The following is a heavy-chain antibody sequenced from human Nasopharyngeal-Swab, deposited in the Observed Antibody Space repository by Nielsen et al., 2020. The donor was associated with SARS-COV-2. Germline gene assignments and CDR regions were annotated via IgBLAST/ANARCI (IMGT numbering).Heavy chain of an antibody. CDR2: ISYDGSNK. Sequence: WISQPEGKGLEWVAVISYDGSNKYYADSVKGRFTISRDNSKNTLYLQMNSLRAEDTAVYYCAKDRGYSSSWYIFDYWGQGTLVTVSS. V-gene: IGHV3-30*18. CDR3: AKDRGYSSSWYIFDY. J-gene: IGHJ4*02. D-gene: IGHD6-13*01.